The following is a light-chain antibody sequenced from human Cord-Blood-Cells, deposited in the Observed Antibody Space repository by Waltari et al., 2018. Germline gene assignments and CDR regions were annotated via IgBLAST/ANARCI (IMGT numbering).Light chain of an antibody. CDR2: AAS. CDR3: QQYCSYPLT. CDR1: QGISSY. V-gene: IGKV1-8*01. Sequence: AIRMTQSPSSFSASTGDRVPITCRASQGISSYLAWYQQKPGKAPKLLIYAASTLQSGVPSRFSGSGSATDFTLTISCLQSEDFATYCYQQYCSYPLTFGGGTKVEIK. J-gene: IGKJ4*01.